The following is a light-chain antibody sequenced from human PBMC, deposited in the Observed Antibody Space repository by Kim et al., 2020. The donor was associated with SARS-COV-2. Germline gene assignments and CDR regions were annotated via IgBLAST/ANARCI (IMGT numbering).Light chain of an antibody. Sequence: VTLACPRSSGTFASSYVQWFQQRPGSVPTTVIFEDYQRPSGVPDRFSGSVDSSSNSASLTISGLKTEDEGYYYCQSYDDTIVVFGGGTQLTVL. V-gene: IGLV6-57*03. CDR2: EDY. J-gene: IGLJ2*01. CDR3: QSYDDTIVV. CDR1: SGTFASSY.